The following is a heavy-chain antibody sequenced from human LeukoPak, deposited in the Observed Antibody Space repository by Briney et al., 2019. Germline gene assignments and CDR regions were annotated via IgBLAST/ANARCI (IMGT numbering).Heavy chain of an antibody. J-gene: IGHJ4*02. CDR1: GYTFPSYG. D-gene: IGHD3-9*01. CDR2: ISAYDGNT. V-gene: IGHV1-18*01. CDR3: ARNVGPPNRLVTTKGYFDY. Sequence: ASVKVSCKASGYTFPSYGTIGWRRPPAQGLEWMEWISAYDGNTNYAQNFQGRVTMTTDTSTSTAYMELRSLRSDDTAVYYCARNVGPPNRLVTTKGYFDYWGQGTLVTVSS.